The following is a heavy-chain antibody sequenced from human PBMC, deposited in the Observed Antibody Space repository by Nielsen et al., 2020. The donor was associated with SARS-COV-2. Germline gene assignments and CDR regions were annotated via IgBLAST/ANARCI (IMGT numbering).Heavy chain of an antibody. V-gene: IGHV4-59*08. CDR1: GGSISSYY. Sequence: SETLSLTCTVSGGSISSYYWSWIRQPPGKGLEWIGFIYNSVSTNYNPSLKSRVTISVDTSKNQFSLRLTSVTAADTAVYYCARHRQWELLGIDYWGQGTLVTVSS. J-gene: IGHJ4*02. CDR2: IYNSVST. D-gene: IGHD1-26*01. CDR3: ARHRQWELLGIDY.